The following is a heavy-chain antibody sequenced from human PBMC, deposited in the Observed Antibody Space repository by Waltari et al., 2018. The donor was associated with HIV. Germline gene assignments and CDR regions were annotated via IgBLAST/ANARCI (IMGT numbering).Heavy chain of an antibody. D-gene: IGHD2-2*02. J-gene: IGHJ5*02. Sequence: EVQVLESGGPLVQPGGSLRVSCAAFGFAFRTSAVCWVRQAAGQGLEWVSAISKSGDRTYYADSVRGRFTISRDNSKNTLSLQMNSLRVEDTAVYYCAIPGSGLYPTPLDLWGQGTLVTVSS. CDR1: GFAFRTSA. CDR3: AIPGSGLYPTPLDL. V-gene: IGHV3-23*01. CDR2: ISKSGDRT.